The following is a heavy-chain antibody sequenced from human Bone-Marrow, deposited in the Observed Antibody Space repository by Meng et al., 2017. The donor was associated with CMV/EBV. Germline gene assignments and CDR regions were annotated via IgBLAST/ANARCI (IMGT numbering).Heavy chain of an antibody. CDR3: ARISITMIDEHAFDI. CDR2: ISYDGSNK. V-gene: IGHV3-30*04. J-gene: IGHJ3*02. CDR1: GFTFSSYA. D-gene: IGHD3-22*01. Sequence: GGSLRLSCAASGFTFSSYAMHWVRQAPGKGLEWVAVISYDGSNKYYADSVKGRFTISRDNSKNTLYLQMNSLRAEDTAVYYCARISITMIDEHAFDIWGQGTMVTVS.